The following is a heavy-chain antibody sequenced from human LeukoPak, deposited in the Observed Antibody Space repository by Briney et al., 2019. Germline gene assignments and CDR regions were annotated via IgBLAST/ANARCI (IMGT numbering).Heavy chain of an antibody. D-gene: IGHD1-14*01. V-gene: IGHV3-74*01. CDR1: GIIFSNYW. CDR2: INRDGSST. Sequence: GSLRLSCAASGIIFSNYWMHWVRQAPGKGLVWVSRINRDGSSTSYADSVKGRFTISRDSSKNTLYLQMHSLRPEDTAVYFCARDHWGRITSGGYFEYWGQGTLVTVSS. J-gene: IGHJ4*02. CDR3: ARDHWGRITSGGYFEY.